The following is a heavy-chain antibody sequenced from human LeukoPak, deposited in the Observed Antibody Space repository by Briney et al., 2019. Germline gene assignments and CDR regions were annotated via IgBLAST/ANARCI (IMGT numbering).Heavy chain of an antibody. CDR3: ARAHDSSGYNWFDP. CDR2: IYYSGST. Sequence: SETLSLTCTVSGGSISSNYWSWIRQPPGKGLEWIGYIYYSGSTNYNPSLKSRVTISVDTSKNQFSLKLSSVAAADTAVYYCARAHDSSGYNWFDPWGQGTLVTVSS. D-gene: IGHD3-22*01. J-gene: IGHJ5*02. CDR1: GGSISSNY. V-gene: IGHV4-59*01.